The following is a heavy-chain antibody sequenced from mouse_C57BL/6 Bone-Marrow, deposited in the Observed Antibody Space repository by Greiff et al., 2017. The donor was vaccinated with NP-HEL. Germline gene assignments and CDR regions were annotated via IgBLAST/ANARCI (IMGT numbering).Heavy chain of an antibody. D-gene: IGHD1-1*01. CDR1: GYTFTDYY. V-gene: IGHV1-26*01. CDR2: INPNNGGT. CDR3: ARRAVVALGDY. Sequence: EVQLQQSGPELVKPGASVKISCKASGYTFTDYYMNWVKQSHGKSLEWIGDINPNNGGTSYNQKFKGKATLTVDKSSSTAYMELRSLTSEDSAVYYCARRAVVALGDYWGQGTSVTVSS. J-gene: IGHJ4*01.